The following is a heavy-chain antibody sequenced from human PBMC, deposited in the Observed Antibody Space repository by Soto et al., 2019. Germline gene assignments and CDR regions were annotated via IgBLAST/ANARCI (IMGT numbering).Heavy chain of an antibody. CDR1: GGTFRSHA. Sequence: QMQLEQSGAEVKKPGSSVKVSCKASGGTFRSHAIAWVRQAPGQGLEWMGDFIPIFGTSNYAQKFQGRISITADESRTTAYMELSTVTDEDTATYYCARGEGYYASSGLEYYHGMDVWGQGTTLTVSS. CDR3: ARGEGYYASSGLEYYHGMDV. D-gene: IGHD6-19*01. V-gene: IGHV1-69*01. J-gene: IGHJ6*02. CDR2: FIPIFGTS.